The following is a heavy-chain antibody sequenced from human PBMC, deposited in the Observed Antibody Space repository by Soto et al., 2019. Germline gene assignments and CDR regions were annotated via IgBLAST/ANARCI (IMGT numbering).Heavy chain of an antibody. CDR2: ISAYNGNT. CDR1: GYTFTSYG. CDR3: ARTMLRITRIVVVIDAFDM. J-gene: IGHJ3*02. V-gene: IGHV1-18*01. D-gene: IGHD3-22*01. Sequence: ASVKVSCKASGYTFTSYGISWVRQAPGQGLEWMGWISAYNGNTNYAQKLQGRVTMTTDTSMSTAYMELRSLRSDDTAVYYCARTMLRITRIVVVIDAFDMGGQGTMVTVSS.